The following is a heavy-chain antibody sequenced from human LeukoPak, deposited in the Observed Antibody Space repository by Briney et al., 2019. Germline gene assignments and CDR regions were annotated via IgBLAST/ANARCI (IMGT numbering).Heavy chain of an antibody. CDR3: ARGIAARSYYFDY. J-gene: IGHJ4*02. CDR2: INAGNGNT. D-gene: IGHD6-6*01. CDR1: GYTFTSYA. V-gene: IGHV1-3*03. Sequence: ASVKVSCKASGYTFTSYAIHWVRQAPGQRLEWMGWINAGNGNTKYSQEFQGRVTITRDTSASTAYMELSSLRSEDMAVYYCARGIAARSYYFDYWGQGTLVTVSS.